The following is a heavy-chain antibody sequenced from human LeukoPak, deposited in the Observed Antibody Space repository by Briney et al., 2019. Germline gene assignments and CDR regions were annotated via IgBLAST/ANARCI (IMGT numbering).Heavy chain of an antibody. V-gene: IGHV4-39*07. Sequence: SETLSLTCTVSGGSISSSSYYWGWIRQPPGKGLEWIGSIYYSGSTYYNPSLKSRVIISVDTSKNQFSLQLSPVIAADTAVYYCARVGVDYSGNVIKYYFDYWGQGTLVTVSS. CDR1: GGSISSSSYY. CDR2: IYYSGST. J-gene: IGHJ4*02. D-gene: IGHD4-23*01. CDR3: ARVGVDYSGNVIKYYFDY.